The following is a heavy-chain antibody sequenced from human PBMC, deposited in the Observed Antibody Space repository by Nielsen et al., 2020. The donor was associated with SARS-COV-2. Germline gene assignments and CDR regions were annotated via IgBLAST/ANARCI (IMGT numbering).Heavy chain of an antibody. Sequence: GGSLRLSCAASGFTFSSYAMSWVRQAPGKGLEWVSAISGSGGSTYYADSVKGRFTISRDNSKNTLYLQMNSLRAEDTAVYYCAKDPGGYYDSSGYPSYWGQGTLVTVSS. J-gene: IGHJ4*02. CDR3: AKDPGGYYDSSGYPSY. CDR2: ISGSGGST. D-gene: IGHD3-22*01. V-gene: IGHV3-23*01. CDR1: GFTFSSYA.